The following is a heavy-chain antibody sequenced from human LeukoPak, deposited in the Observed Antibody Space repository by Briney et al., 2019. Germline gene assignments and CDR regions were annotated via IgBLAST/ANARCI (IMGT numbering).Heavy chain of an antibody. D-gene: IGHD6-6*01. CDR2: IIPIFGTA. CDR1: GGTFSSYA. V-gene: IGHV1-69*13. Sequence: SVKVSCKASGGTFSSYAISWVRQAPGQGLEWMGGIIPIFGTANYAQKFQGRVTITADESTSTAYMELSSLRSEDTAVYYCARRGLAARPSGFDYWGPGTLVTVSS. CDR3: ARRGLAARPSGFDY. J-gene: IGHJ4*02.